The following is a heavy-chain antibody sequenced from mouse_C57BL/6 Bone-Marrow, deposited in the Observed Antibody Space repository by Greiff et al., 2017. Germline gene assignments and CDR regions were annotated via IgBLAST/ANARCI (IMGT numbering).Heavy chain of an antibody. V-gene: IGHV1-76*01. D-gene: IGHD1-1*01. CDR3: ARRGGYYYGSSQYFDV. CDR1: GYTFTDYY. CDR2: IYPGSGNT. Sequence: VQLQQSGAELVRPGASVKLSCKASGYTFTDYYINWVKQRPGQGLEWIARIYPGSGNTYYNEKFKGKATLTAEESSSTAYMQLSSLTSEDSAVXYCARRGGYYYGSSQYFDVWGTGTTVTVSS. J-gene: IGHJ1*03.